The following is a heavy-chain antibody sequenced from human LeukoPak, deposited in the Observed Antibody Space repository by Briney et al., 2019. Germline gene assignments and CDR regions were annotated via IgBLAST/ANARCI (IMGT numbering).Heavy chain of an antibody. D-gene: IGHD3-9*01. CDR2: IYSSGSTSGST. V-gene: IGHV4-4*07. CDR3: ARGNYDILTGYLY. J-gene: IGHJ4*02. Sequence: KPSETLSLTCTVSGGSISSYYWSWIRQPAGKGLEWIGRIYSSGSTSGSTNYNPSLKSRVTMSLDTSKNQFSLKLSSVTAADTAVYYCARGNYDILTGYLYWGQGTLVTVSS. CDR1: GGSISSYY.